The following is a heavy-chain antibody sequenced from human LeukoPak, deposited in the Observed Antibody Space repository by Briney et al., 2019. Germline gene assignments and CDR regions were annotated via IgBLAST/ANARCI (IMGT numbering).Heavy chain of an antibody. CDR3: ARGYSYGYRP. D-gene: IGHD5-18*01. V-gene: IGHV4-34*01. J-gene: IGHJ5*02. Sequence: PSETLSLTCAVYGGSFSGYYWSWIRQPPGKGLEWIGEINHSGSTNYNPSLKSRVTISVDTSKSQFSLKLSSVTAADTAVYYCARGYSYGYRPWGQGTLVTVSS. CDR2: INHSGST. CDR1: GGSFSGYY.